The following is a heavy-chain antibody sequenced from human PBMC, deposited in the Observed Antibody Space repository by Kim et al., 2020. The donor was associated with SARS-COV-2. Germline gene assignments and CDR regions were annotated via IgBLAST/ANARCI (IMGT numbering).Heavy chain of an antibody. V-gene: IGHV3-33*01. D-gene: IGHD3-22*01. CDR1: GFTFSSYG. CDR2: IWNDGSNK. Sequence: GGSLRLSCAASGFTFSSYGMHWVRQAPGKGLEWVAVIWNDGSNKYYADSVKGRFTISRDNSKNTLYLQMNSLRAEDTAVYYCARDTRPYYDSSGYFYWGQGTLVTVSS. CDR3: ARDTRPYYDSSGYFY. J-gene: IGHJ4*02.